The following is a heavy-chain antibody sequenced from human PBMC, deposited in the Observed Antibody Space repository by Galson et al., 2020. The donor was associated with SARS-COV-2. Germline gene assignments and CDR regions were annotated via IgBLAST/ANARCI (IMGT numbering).Heavy chain of an antibody. CDR2: IYYCGST. V-gene: IGHV4-31*03. CDR1: GGSISSGGYY. Sequence: SETLSLTCTVSGGSISSGGYYWSWIRQHPGKGLEWIGYIYYCGSTYYNPSLKSRVTISVDTSKNQFSLKLSSVTAADTAVYYCARVFTSSSWYFDYWGQGTLVTVSS. J-gene: IGHJ4*02. D-gene: IGHD6-13*01. CDR3: ARVFTSSSWYFDY.